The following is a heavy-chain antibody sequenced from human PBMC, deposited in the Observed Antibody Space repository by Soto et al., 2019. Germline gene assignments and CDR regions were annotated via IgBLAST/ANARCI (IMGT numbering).Heavy chain of an antibody. D-gene: IGHD2-15*01. V-gene: IGHV1-18*01. CDR1: GFSIASKS. J-gene: IGHJ6*02. CDR2: ISAYNGNT. CDR3: ARRLVYCSGGSCYGSPRYYYGMEA. Sequence: WKASGFSIASKSSCWVRQYHRQGLEWMGWISAYNGNTNYAQKLQGRVTMTTDTSTSTAYMELRSLRSDDTAVYYCARRLVYCSGGSCYGSPRYYYGMEAWGQGTTVTVSS.